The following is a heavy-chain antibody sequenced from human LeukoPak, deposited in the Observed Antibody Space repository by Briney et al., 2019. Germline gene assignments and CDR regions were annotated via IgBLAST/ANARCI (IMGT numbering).Heavy chain of an antibody. CDR1: GLTLARNW. CDR2: ILPDVTTT. Sequence: SLSLSCVPSGLTLARNWMHWVRHPPEERMMWVSRILPDVTTTLYADSVEGRLTISRDNAKNTLYLQMNSLGAEDTAVYYCTTGLSSNRYNLCDYWGQGTLVTVSS. D-gene: IGHD6-13*01. J-gene: IGHJ4*02. CDR3: TTGLSSNRYNLCDY. V-gene: IGHV3-74*03.